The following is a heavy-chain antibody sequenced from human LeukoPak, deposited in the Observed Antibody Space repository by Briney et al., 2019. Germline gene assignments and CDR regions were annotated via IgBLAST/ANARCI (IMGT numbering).Heavy chain of an antibody. J-gene: IGHJ4*02. CDR3: ARVQGGGYRTADY. D-gene: IGHD6-19*01. CDR2: ISGSGDST. CDR1: GFTFSNYA. Sequence: PGGSLRLSCAASGFTFSNYAMRWVRQAPGKGLEWVSGISGSGDSTYYADSVKGRFTISRDNSKNTLFLQMNSLRGEDTAMYYCARVQGGGYRTADYWGQGTLVTVSS. V-gene: IGHV3-23*01.